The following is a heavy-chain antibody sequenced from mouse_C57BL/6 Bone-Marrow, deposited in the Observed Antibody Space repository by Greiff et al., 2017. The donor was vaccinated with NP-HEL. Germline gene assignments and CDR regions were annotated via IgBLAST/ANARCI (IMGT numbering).Heavy chain of an antibody. D-gene: IGHD1-1*01. Sequence: ESGPELVKPGASVKISCKASGYAFSSSWMNWVKQRPGKGLEWIGRIYPGDGDTNYNGKFKGKATLTADKSSSTAYMQLSSLTSEDSAVYFCARYPYYYGGAYWGQGTLVTVSA. J-gene: IGHJ3*01. V-gene: IGHV1-82*01. CDR1: GYAFSSSW. CDR3: ARYPYYYGGAY. CDR2: IYPGDGDT.